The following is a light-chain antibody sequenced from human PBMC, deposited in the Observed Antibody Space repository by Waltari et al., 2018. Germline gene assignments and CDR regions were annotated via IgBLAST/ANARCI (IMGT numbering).Light chain of an antibody. CDR2: AAS. CDR1: QGVSGN. CDR3: QQYNKWPLT. Sequence: EIVMTQSPATLSVSPGERATLSCRASQGVSGNLAWYQHKPGQAPRLLIYAASTRATGIPARFSGSMSGTEFTLTISSLQSEDLAVYYCQQYNKWPLTFGQGTKVEIK. J-gene: IGKJ1*01. V-gene: IGKV3-15*01.